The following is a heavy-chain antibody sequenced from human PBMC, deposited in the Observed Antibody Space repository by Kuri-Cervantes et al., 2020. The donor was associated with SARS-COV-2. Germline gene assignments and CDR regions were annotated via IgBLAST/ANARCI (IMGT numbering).Heavy chain of an antibody. D-gene: IGHD3-3*01. V-gene: IGHV4-34*01. CDR3: AREGVDFWSGYRFDY. J-gene: IGHJ4*02. CDR1: YGTLTGYQ. CDR2: INHRGDT. Sequence: SETLSLTCALYYGTLTGYQWSWIRQPPGKGLEWIGGINHRGDTYYNPSLEGRVTISRDTSENKFSLRLSSVTAADTAVYYCAREGVDFWSGYRFDYWGQGTLVTVSS.